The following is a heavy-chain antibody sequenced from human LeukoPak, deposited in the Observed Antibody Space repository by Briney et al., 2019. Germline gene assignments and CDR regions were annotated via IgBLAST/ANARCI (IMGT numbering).Heavy chain of an antibody. J-gene: IGHJ4*02. CDR1: GGTFSIYA. CDR3: ARGRGYSGDDYVGY. D-gene: IGHD5-12*01. CDR2: IIPIFGTA. Sequence: SVTVSFTASGGTFSIYAISWVRQAPGQGVEWMGGIIPIFGTANYAQKFQGRFTITADESTSTAYMELSSLSSEDTAVYYCARGRGYSGDDYVGYWGQGTLVTVSS. V-gene: IGHV1-69*13.